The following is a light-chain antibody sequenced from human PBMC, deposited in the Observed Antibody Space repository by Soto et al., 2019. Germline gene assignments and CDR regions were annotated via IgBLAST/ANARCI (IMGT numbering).Light chain of an antibody. V-gene: IGKV3-15*01. CDR3: QHYNYWPPMYT. Sequence: EIVMTQSPATLSVSPGERATLSCRASQSFSSNLAWYQQKPGQAPRLLIYGASTRATGIPARFSGSGSGTDFTLTISSLQSEDFAVYYCQHYNYWPPMYTFGKGTKLEIK. CDR2: GAS. J-gene: IGKJ2*01. CDR1: QSFSSN.